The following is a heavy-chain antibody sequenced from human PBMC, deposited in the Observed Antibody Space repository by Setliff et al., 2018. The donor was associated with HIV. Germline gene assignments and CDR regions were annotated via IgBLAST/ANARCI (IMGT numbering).Heavy chain of an antibody. CDR1: GYSISSDYF. D-gene: IGHD3-16*01. CDR2: FYQSGNM. V-gene: IGHV4-38-2*01. J-gene: IGHJ3*02. CDR3: ARGGRSWFQNFHGAFDI. Sequence: SETLSLTCAVSGYSISSDYFWGWIRQPPGKRLEWIGSFYQSGNMYYNPSLKSRVTIPVDTSKNQFSLRLTSVTAADTAVYYCARGGRSWFQNFHGAFDIWGQGTMVTVSS.